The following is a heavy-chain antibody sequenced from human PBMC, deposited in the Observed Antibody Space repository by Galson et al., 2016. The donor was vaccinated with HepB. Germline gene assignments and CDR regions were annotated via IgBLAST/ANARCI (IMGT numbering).Heavy chain of an antibody. V-gene: IGHV3-9*01. CDR3: AKGQTNWATFDS. CDR1: GFTFNDYV. Sequence: SLRLSCAASGFTFNDYVMHWVRQLPGKGLEWVSGVNWNSATLAYADSVRGRFTISRDNAEDSLYLQMNSLRAEDTALYYCAKGQTNWATFDSWGQGTLVTVSS. D-gene: IGHD7-27*01. CDR2: VNWNSATL. J-gene: IGHJ4*02.